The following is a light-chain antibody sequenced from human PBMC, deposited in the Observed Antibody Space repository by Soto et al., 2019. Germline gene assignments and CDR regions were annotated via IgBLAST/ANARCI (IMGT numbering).Light chain of an antibody. CDR1: SSDIGSYTR. J-gene: IGLJ2*01. V-gene: IGLV2-18*02. CDR2: EVT. CDR3: SSYTSFDTVI. Sequence: QSVLTQPPSVSGSPGLSVTISFTGSSSDIGSYTRVSWYQQPPASAPKLLIYEVTRRASGAPDRFSGSASGNTASLTISGVQAEDEADYYCSSYTSFDTVIFGGGTKLTVL.